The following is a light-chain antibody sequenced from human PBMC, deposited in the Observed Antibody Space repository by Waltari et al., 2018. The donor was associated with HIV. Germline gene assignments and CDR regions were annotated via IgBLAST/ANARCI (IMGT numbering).Light chain of an antibody. J-gene: IGLJ3*02. Sequence: SVLTQPPSVSAAPGQKVTISCSGSSSNIGINYVSWYRQLPGTAPKLLIYDNDKRPSGIPDRFSGSKSGTSATLGITGLQTGDEADYYCGTWDSSLSVWLFGGGTKLTVL. CDR1: SSNIGINY. V-gene: IGLV1-51*01. CDR3: GTWDSSLSVWL. CDR2: DND.